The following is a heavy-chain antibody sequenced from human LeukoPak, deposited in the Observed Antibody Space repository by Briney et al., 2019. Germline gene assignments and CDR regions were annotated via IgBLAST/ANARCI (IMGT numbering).Heavy chain of an antibody. CDR1: GFTFSSYG. V-gene: IGHV3-30*02. Sequence: GGSLRLSCAASGFTFSSYGMHWVRQAPGKGLEWVAFIRYDGSNKYYADSVKGRFTISRDNSKNTLYLQMNSLRAEDTAVYYCARGRGEQQLTYYFDYWGQGTLVTVSS. CDR2: IRYDGSNK. CDR3: ARGRGEQQLTYYFDY. J-gene: IGHJ4*02. D-gene: IGHD6-13*01.